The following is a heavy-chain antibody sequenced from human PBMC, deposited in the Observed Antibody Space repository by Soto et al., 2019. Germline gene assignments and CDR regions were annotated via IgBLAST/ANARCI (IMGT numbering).Heavy chain of an antibody. CDR3: ARGGYYYENSGQNAYDY. Sequence: TSETLSLTCTVSGGSISSGGYYWSWIRQHPGKGLEWIGYIYYGGSTYYNPSLKSRATISGDTSKNQFSLRLSSVTAADTAVYYCARGGYYYENSGQNAYDYWGQGIPVTVSS. V-gene: IGHV4-31*03. CDR2: IYYGGST. D-gene: IGHD3-22*01. CDR1: GGSISSGGYY. J-gene: IGHJ4*01.